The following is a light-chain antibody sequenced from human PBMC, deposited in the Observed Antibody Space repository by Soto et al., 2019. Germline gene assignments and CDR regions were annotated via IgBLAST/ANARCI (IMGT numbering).Light chain of an antibody. CDR3: QQYNNWPPWT. Sequence: EIVMTQSPATLSVSPWERATLSCRASQSVSSNLAWYQQKPGQAPRLLIYGASTRATGIPARFSGSGSGTGFTLTISSLQSEDFAVYYCQQYNNWPPWTFGQGTKVEIK. J-gene: IGKJ1*01. CDR1: QSVSSN. V-gene: IGKV3-15*01. CDR2: GAS.